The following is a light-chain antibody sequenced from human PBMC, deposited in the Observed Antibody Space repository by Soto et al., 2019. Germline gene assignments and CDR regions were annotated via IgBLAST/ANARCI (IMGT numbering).Light chain of an antibody. CDR2: WAA. Sequence: DIVMTQSPDSLAVSLGERATINCKSSQTVLYSSNNKNYLAWYQQKPGQPPRLLIYWAATRESGVPDRFSGSGSGTDLTLTISSLQAEEVAVYYCQQYSSTLYTFGQGTKLEIK. J-gene: IGKJ2*01. CDR3: QQYSSTLYT. V-gene: IGKV4-1*01. CDR1: QTVLYSSNNKNY.